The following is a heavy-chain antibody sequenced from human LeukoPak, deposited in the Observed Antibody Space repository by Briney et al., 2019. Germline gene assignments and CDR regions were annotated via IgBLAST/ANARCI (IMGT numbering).Heavy chain of an antibody. V-gene: IGHV4-59*04. D-gene: IGHD6-19*01. CDR1: GGSISSYY. CDR3: ARLGQWLVHNYFDY. CDR2: VYYSGST. J-gene: IGHJ4*02. Sequence: SETLSLTCTVSGGSISSYYWSWIRQPPGKGLEWIGYVYYSGSTYYNPSLKSRVTISVDTSKNQFSLKLSSVTAADTAVYYCARLGQWLVHNYFDYWGQGTLVTVSS.